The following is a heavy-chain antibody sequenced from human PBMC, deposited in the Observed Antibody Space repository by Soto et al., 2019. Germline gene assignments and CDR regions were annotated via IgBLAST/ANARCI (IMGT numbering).Heavy chain of an antibody. CDR3: ARVGSQNVYYFDY. Sequence: GGSLRLSCAASGFTFSDYYMSWFRQAPGKGLEWVSYISSSSSYTKYADSVRGRFTISRDNAKNSLCLQMTSLRAEDTAVYYCARVGSQNVYYFDYWGQGIPVTVSS. CDR1: GFTFSDYY. V-gene: IGHV3-11*06. J-gene: IGHJ4*02. CDR2: ISSSSSYT. D-gene: IGHD3-16*01.